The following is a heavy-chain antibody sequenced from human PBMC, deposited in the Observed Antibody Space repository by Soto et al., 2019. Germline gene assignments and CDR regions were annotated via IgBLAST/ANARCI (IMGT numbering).Heavy chain of an antibody. J-gene: IGHJ6*02. CDR3: ASTVTTPYYYGMDV. V-gene: IGHV3-53*04. CDR2: IYSGGST. Sequence: EVQLVESGGGLVQPGGSLRLSCAASGFTVSSNYMSWVRQAPGKGLEWVSVIYSGGSTYYADSVKGRFTIARHNSKNTLYLQMNSLRAEDTAVYYCASTVTTPYYYGMDVWGQGTTVTVSS. D-gene: IGHD4-17*01. CDR1: GFTVSSNY.